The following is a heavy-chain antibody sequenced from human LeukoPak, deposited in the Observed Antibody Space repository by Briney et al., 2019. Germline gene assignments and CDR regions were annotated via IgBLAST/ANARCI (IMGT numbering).Heavy chain of an antibody. J-gene: IGHJ5*02. CDR3: ARDCGYSGDDSKWFDP. D-gene: IGHD5-12*01. CDR1: GFIFSSYT. V-gene: IGHV3-30-3*01. Sequence: PGGSLRLSCAASGFIFSSYTMHWVRQAPGKGLEWVADLSYDGSNEHYADSVKGRFTISRDISKNTLYLQMNRLRNDDTAVYYCARDCGYSGDDSKWFDPWGQGTLVTVSS. CDR2: LSYDGSNE.